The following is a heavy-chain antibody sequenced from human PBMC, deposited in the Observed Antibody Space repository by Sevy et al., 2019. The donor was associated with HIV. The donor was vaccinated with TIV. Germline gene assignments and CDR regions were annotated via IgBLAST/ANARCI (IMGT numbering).Heavy chain of an antibody. CDR2: IYSGGST. D-gene: IGHD1-26*01. J-gene: IGHJ4*02. CDR1: GFTVSSNY. Sequence: GGSLRLSCAASGFTVSSNYMRWVRQAPGKGLEWVSGIYSGGSTYYADSVKGRFTISRDNFKNTLYLQMNSLRGDDTAVYYCARNLVGASDSWGQRTLVTVSS. CDR3: ARNLVGASDS. V-gene: IGHV3-66*01.